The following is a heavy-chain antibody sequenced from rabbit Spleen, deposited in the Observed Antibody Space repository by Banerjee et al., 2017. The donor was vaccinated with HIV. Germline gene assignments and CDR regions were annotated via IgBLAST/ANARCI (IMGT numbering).Heavy chain of an antibody. CDR3: ANVIYGYGGALDP. D-gene: IGHD6-1*01. CDR2: IIPNTGRT. J-gene: IGHJ2*01. V-gene: IGHV1S45*01. Sequence: QEQLEESGGDLVKPEGSLTLTCTASGFDSGSKYWIWWVRQAPGKGLEWIACIIPNTGRTHYATWAKGRFTFSKTSSTTVTLQMTSLTAADTATYFCANVIYGYGGALDPWGQGTLVTVS. CDR1: GFDSGSKYW.